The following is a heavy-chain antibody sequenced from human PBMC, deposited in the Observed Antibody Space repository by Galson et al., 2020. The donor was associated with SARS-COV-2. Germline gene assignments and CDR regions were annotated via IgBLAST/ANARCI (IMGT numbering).Heavy chain of an antibody. CDR3: AKGQQVLELLYFYTMDV. CDR2: ISYDGNKK. V-gene: IGHV3-30*18. CDR1: GFTFSSYG. J-gene: IGHJ6*02. D-gene: IGHD6-13*01. Sequence: GGSLRLSCAASGFTFSSYGIHWVRQAPGKGLEWVAVISYDGNKKFYADPVKGRFTISRDNAKNTLYLQMNSLRAEDTAVYYCAKGQQVLELLYFYTMDVWGQGTTVTVSS.